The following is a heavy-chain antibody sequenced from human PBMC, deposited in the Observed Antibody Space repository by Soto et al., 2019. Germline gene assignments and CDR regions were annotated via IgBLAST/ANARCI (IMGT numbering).Heavy chain of an antibody. D-gene: IGHD1-26*01. Sequence: QITLRESGPPRVRPTQTLSLTCTFSGFSLQTSGVGVGWIRQPPGEALEWLALIYWDNDKRYNPSLRSRLSIPKDHAPNQVVLIMTTMDPVDTATYYCASRAIYSGSYWAGGYFDSWGQGTLITVSS. CDR2: IYWDNDK. CDR1: GFSLQTSGVG. J-gene: IGHJ4*02. CDR3: ASRAIYSGSYWAGGYFDS. V-gene: IGHV2-5*02.